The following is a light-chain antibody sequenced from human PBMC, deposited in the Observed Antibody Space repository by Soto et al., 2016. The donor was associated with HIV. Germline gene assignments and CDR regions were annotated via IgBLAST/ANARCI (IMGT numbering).Light chain of an antibody. Sequence: DIQMTQSPSTLSASVGGRVTITCRASQDITTWLAWYQQKPGKPPNLLIYKASNLQNGVPSRFSGSGSGTEFTLSINSLQPDDFATYYCQQTDSFPFTFGPGTKVNV. CDR1: QDITTW. CDR3: QQTDSFPFT. J-gene: IGKJ3*01. CDR2: KAS. V-gene: IGKV1-5*03.